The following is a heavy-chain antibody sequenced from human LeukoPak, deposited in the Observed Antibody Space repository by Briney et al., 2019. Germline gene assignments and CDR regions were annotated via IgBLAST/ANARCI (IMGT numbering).Heavy chain of an antibody. Sequence: SETLSLTCDVYGGSFSDYYWSWIRQPPGKGLEWIGYIYYSGSTNYNPSLKSRVTISVDTSKNQFSLKLSSVTAADTAVYYCARGGPYYYDSSGYFDYWGQGTLVTVSS. CDR1: GGSFSDYY. CDR3: ARGGPYYYDSSGYFDY. D-gene: IGHD3-22*01. V-gene: IGHV4-59*01. J-gene: IGHJ4*02. CDR2: IYYSGST.